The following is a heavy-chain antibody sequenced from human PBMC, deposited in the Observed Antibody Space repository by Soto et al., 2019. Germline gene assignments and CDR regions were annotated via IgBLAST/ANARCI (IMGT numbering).Heavy chain of an antibody. CDR3: ARDLGLSSSNYFDF. Sequence: DWPGGSLRLSCAASGFTFTDYYMSWLRQAPGQGLQWLSYISGSTDYLNYADSVKGRFTISRDNAKNLLYLQMTSLRADDTAVYYCARDLGLSSSNYFDFWGQGTLVTVSS. J-gene: IGHJ4*02. CDR2: ISGSTDYL. D-gene: IGHD3-10*01. CDR1: GFTFTDYY. V-gene: IGHV3-11*05.